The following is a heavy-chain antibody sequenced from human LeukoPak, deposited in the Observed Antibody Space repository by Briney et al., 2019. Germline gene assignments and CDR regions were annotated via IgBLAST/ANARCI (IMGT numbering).Heavy chain of an antibody. CDR2: IYYSGST. CDR3: ARDDYDSSGSVGY. Sequence: SETLSLTCTVSGGSISSGGYYWSWIRQHPGKGLEWIGYIYYSGSTYYNPSLKSRVTISVDTSKNQFSLKLCSVTAADTAVYYCARDDYDSSGSVGYWGQGTLVTVSS. D-gene: IGHD3-22*01. CDR1: GGSISSGGYY. V-gene: IGHV4-31*03. J-gene: IGHJ4*02.